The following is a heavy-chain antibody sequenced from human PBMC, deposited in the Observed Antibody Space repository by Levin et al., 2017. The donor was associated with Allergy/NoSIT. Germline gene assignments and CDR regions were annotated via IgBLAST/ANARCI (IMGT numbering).Heavy chain of an antibody. CDR2: IYYSGST. CDR1: GGSISSSSYY. Sequence: PSETLSLTCTVSGGSISSSSYYWGWIRQPPGKGLEWIGSIYYSGSTYYNPSLKSRVTISVDTSKNQFSLKLSSVTAADTAVYYCARHHRYSSSWYSGFVSSFDPWGQGTLVTVSS. J-gene: IGHJ5*02. V-gene: IGHV4-39*01. CDR3: ARHHRYSSSWYSGFVSSFDP. D-gene: IGHD6-13*01.